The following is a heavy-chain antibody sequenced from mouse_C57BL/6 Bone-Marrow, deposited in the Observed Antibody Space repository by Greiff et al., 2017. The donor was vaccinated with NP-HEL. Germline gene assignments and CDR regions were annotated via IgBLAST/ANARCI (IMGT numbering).Heavy chain of an antibody. CDR1: GYTFTDYY. Sequence: VQLQQSGPELVKPGASVKISCKASGYTFTDYYMNWVQQNHGKSLEWIGDINTNNGGTSYNQKFKGKATLTVDKSSSTAYMELRSLTSEDSAVYYCARGLYWGQGTTLTVSS. J-gene: IGHJ2*01. CDR3: ARGLY. D-gene: IGHD3-1*01. CDR2: INTNNGGT. V-gene: IGHV1-26*01.